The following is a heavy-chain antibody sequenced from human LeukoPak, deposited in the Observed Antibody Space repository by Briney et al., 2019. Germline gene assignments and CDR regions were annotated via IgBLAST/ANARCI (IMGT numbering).Heavy chain of an antibody. CDR1: GFTFSPVW. CDR2: IINDGSYT. J-gene: IGHJ4*02. CDR3: ARETSPLYSSGWYVY. Sequence: GGSLRLSCAASGFTFSPVWMHWVRQAPGKGLMWVSHIINDGSYTTYADSVKGRFTISRDNSKNTLYLQMNSLRAEDTAVYYCARETSPLYSSGWYVYWGQGTLVTVSS. D-gene: IGHD6-19*01. V-gene: IGHV3-74*01.